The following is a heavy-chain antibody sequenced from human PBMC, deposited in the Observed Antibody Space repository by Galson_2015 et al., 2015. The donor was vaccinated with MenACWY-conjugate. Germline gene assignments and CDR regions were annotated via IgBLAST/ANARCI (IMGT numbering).Heavy chain of an antibody. J-gene: IGHJ6*02. Sequence: SLRLSCAASGFTFSSYDMHWVRQATGKGLEWVSAIGTAGDTYYPGSVKGRFTISRENAKNSLYLQMNSLRAEDTAVYYCARDLWELRDYYYYGMDVWGQGTTVTVSS. D-gene: IGHD1-26*01. CDR3: ARDLWELRDYYYYGMDV. CDR2: IGTAGDT. V-gene: IGHV3-13*01. CDR1: GFTFSSYD.